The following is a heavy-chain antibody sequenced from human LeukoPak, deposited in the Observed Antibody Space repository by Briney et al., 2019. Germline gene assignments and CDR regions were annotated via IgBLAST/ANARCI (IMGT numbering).Heavy chain of an antibody. J-gene: IGHJ6*03. V-gene: IGHV4-34*01. CDR2: INHSGST. CDR3: ARGSKTYYDILTGYRSYYYYMDV. Sequence: SSETLSLTCAVYGGSFSGYYWSWIRQPPGKGLEWIGEINHSGSTNYNPSLKSRVTISVDTSKNQFSLKLSSVTAADTAVYYCARGSKTYYDILTGYRSYYYYMDVWGKGTTVTVS. CDR1: GGSFSGYY. D-gene: IGHD3-9*01.